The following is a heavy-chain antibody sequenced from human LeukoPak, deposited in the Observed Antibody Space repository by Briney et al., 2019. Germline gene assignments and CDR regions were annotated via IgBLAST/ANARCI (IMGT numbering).Heavy chain of an antibody. Sequence: ASVKVSCKASGYTFTSYGISWVRQAPGQGLEWMGGIIPIFGTANYAQKFQGRVTITADKSTSTAYMELSSLRSEDTAVYYCARDIYDSSGYYYGVRYWGQGTLVTVSS. V-gene: IGHV1-69*06. J-gene: IGHJ4*02. CDR2: IIPIFGTA. D-gene: IGHD3-22*01. CDR1: GYTFTSYG. CDR3: ARDIYDSSGYYYGVRY.